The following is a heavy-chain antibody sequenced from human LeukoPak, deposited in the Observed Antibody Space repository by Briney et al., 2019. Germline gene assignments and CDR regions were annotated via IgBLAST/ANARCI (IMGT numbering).Heavy chain of an antibody. Sequence: PGGSLRLSCAASGFTFSDYYMSWIRQAPGKGLEWVSYISSSGSTIYYADSVKGRFTISRDNAKNSLYLQMNSLRAEDTAVYYCARDYSSSWYVGEGDYWGQGTLVTVSS. CDR3: ARDYSSSWYVGEGDY. CDR2: ISSSGSTI. J-gene: IGHJ4*02. CDR1: GFTFSDYY. V-gene: IGHV3-11*01. D-gene: IGHD6-13*01.